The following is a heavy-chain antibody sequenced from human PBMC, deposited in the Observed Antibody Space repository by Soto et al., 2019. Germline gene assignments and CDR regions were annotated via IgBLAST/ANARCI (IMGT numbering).Heavy chain of an antibody. CDR1: GYTFTSYG. Sequence: QVQLVQSGAEVKKPGASVKVSCKASGYTFTSYGISWVRQAPGQGLEWMGWISSYNGDSNYAQNLQGRVTMTTDTATSTADMELRSLRADDTAVYYCARNMATIGGSWFDPWGQGTLVTVSS. V-gene: IGHV1-18*04. D-gene: IGHD5-12*01. J-gene: IGHJ5*02. CDR3: ARNMATIGGSWFDP. CDR2: ISSYNGDS.